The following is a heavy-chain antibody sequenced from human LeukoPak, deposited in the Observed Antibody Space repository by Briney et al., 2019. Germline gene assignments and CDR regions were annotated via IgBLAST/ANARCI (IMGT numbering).Heavy chain of an antibody. Sequence: SETLSLTCTVSGGSISSGGYYWSWIRQHPGKGLEWIGYIYYSGSTYYNPSLKSRVTISVDTSKNQFSLKLSSVTAADTAVYCCASSTPDYYSSGSYYNGAFDYWGQGTLVTVSS. CDR3: ASSTPDYYSSGSYYNGAFDY. D-gene: IGHD3-10*01. CDR2: IYYSGST. V-gene: IGHV4-31*03. CDR1: GGSISSGGYY. J-gene: IGHJ4*02.